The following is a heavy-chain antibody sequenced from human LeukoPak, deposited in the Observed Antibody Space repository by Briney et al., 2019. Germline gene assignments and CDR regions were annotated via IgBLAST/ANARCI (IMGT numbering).Heavy chain of an antibody. Sequence: PGRSLRLSCAAAGFTFSSYGMRWVRQAPGKGLEWVAVISYDGSNKYDADSVKGRFTISRENSKNTLHLQMNSLRAEDTAVYYCAKDHYYYGSGIYFMHYFDYWGQGTLVSVSS. J-gene: IGHJ4*02. CDR3: AKDHYYYGSGIYFMHYFDY. V-gene: IGHV3-30*18. CDR2: ISYDGSNK. CDR1: GFTFSSYG. D-gene: IGHD3-10*01.